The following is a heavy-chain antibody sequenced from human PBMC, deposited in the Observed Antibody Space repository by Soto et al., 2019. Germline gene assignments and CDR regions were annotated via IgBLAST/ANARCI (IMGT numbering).Heavy chain of an antibody. CDR2: VSHDGRNT. D-gene: IGHD6-19*01. Sequence: VQLVESGGGVVQPGRSLRLSCEASRFTFSDYAMHWVRQAPGKGLEWVAVVSHDGRNTHYADSVKGRFTISRDSSKNTVSLEMTSLRAEDTAVYYCAKGGRQWLVTSDFNYWGQGALVTVSS. V-gene: IGHV3-30*18. J-gene: IGHJ4*02. CDR1: RFTFSDYA. CDR3: AKGGRQWLVTSDFNY.